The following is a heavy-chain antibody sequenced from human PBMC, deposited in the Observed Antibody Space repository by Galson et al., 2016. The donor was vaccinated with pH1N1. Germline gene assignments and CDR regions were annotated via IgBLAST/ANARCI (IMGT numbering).Heavy chain of an antibody. V-gene: IGHV5-51*01. D-gene: IGHD2/OR15-2a*01. J-gene: IGHJ4*02. CDR3: ARQEFSDY. CDR1: GYNFDRYW. Sequence: QSGAEVKKPGESLKISCKGSGYNFDRYWIGWVRQMPGKGLEWMGIIYPGDPDTRYSPSFQGKVSISADKSISTAYLQWSSLKASDTTMYYCARQEFSDYWGQGTLVIVSS. CDR2: IYPGDPDT.